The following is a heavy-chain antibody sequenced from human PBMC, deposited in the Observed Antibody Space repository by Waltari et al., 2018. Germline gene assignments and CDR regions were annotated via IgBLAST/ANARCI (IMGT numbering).Heavy chain of an antibody. CDR1: GYTFTSYD. Sequence: QVQLVQSGAEVKKPGASVTVSCKASGYTFTSYDINWVRQATGQGLEWMGWMNPNSGYTGYAQKFQGRVTITRNTSLRTAYMELRSLRSEDTAVYYCARSAGEGDFDYWGQGTLVTVSS. CDR2: MNPNSGYT. CDR3: ARSAGEGDFDY. V-gene: IGHV1-8*03. D-gene: IGHD3-10*01. J-gene: IGHJ4*02.